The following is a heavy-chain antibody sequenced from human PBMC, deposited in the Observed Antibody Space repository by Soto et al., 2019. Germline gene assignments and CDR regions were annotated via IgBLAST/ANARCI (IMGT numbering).Heavy chain of an antibody. CDR2: IIPIFGTA. Sequence: SVKVSCKASGGTFSSYAISWVRQAPGQGLEWMGGIIPIFGTANYAQKFQGRVTITADESTSTAYMELSSLRSEDTAVYYCARVAFPLGTPLGDFNAFDIWGQGTMVTV. J-gene: IGHJ3*02. CDR3: ARVAFPLGTPLGDFNAFDI. V-gene: IGHV1-69*13. D-gene: IGHD2-21*01. CDR1: GGTFSSYA.